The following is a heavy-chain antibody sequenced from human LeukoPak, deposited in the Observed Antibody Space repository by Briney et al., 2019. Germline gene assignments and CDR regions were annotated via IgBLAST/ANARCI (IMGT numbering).Heavy chain of an antibody. CDR1: GYSFTNYW. V-gene: IGHV5-10-1*01. CDR3: ARRGGNWFDP. Sequence: GESLKISCKGSGYSFTNYWISWVRQMPGKGLEWMGRIDPSDSYTNYSPSFQGHVTLLADKSISTTYLQWSSLKASDTAMYYCARRGGNWFDPWGQGTLVTVSS. CDR2: IDPSDSYT. D-gene: IGHD3-16*01. J-gene: IGHJ5*02.